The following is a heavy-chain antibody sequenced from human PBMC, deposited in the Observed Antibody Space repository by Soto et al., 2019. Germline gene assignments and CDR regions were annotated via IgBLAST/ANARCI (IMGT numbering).Heavy chain of an antibody. CDR1: GGSFSDYS. D-gene: IGHD3-22*01. CDR2: INDSGST. J-gene: IGHJ4*02. Sequence: QVQLQQWGAGLLKPSETLSLTCAVYGGSFSDYSWTWIRQPPGKGLEWIGEINDSGSTNYTPSLEKRVTISRDTSQNRFSLKRSSVTAAATAVYYWARGSHKLPSYDRSGFYHYVDYWGQGSLVTVSS. CDR3: ARGSHKLPSYDRSGFYHYVDY. V-gene: IGHV4-34*01.